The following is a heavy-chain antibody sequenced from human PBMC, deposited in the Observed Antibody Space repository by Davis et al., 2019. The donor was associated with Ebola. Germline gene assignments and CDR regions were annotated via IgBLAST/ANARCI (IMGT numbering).Heavy chain of an antibody. CDR3: ARAGVTSIKSWFDP. CDR2: ISSSGDYI. J-gene: IGHJ5*02. V-gene: IGHV3-11*01. Sequence: PGGSLRLSCAASEFTFSAYYMSWIRQAPGKGLEWLSYISSSGDYIDYADSVKGRFTISRDNAKNSLYLQMSSLRAEDTAVYFCARAGVTSIKSWFDPWGQGTLVTVSS. CDR1: EFTFSAYY. D-gene: IGHD2-21*02.